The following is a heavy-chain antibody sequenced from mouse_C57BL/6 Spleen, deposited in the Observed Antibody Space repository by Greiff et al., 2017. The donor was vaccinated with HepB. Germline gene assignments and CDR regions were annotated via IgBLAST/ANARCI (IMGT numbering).Heavy chain of an antibody. Sequence: EVQGVESGGGLVKPGGSLKLSCAASGFTFSSYAMSWVRQTPEKRLEWVATISDGGSYTYYPDNVKGRFTISRDNAKNNLYLQMSHLKSEDTDMYYWDRGRYYGSSPFHYMDYWGQGTSVTVSS. CDR1: GFTFSSYA. CDR3: DRGRYYGSSPFHYMDY. CDR2: ISDGGSYT. D-gene: IGHD1-1*01. V-gene: IGHV5-4*01. J-gene: IGHJ4*01.